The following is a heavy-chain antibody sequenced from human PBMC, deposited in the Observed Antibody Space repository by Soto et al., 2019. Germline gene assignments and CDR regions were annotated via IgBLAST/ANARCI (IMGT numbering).Heavy chain of an antibody. CDR3: ACLEWPYI. J-gene: IGHJ3*02. Sequence: QVQLQQWGAGLLKPSETLSLTCAVYGGSFSGYYWSWIRQPPGKGLEWIGEINHSGSTSYNPSLKSRVTISVDTSKNQFSLKLSSVTAADTAVYYCACLEWPYIWGQGTMVTVSS. V-gene: IGHV4-34*01. CDR2: INHSGST. CDR1: GGSFSGYY. D-gene: IGHD3-3*01.